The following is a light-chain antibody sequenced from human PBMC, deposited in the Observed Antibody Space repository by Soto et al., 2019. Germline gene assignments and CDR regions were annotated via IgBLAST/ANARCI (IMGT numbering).Light chain of an antibody. CDR3: QQYKSWTST. J-gene: IGKJ5*01. V-gene: IGKV3-15*01. CDR2: GPS. CDR1: QRVSGD. Sequence: EIVMTQSPATLSVSPGERATLSCRASQRVSGDLAWYQQKPGQAPTLLIYGPSTRETGIPARFSGSGSGTEFTLTISGLQSDDFAIYFCQQYKSWTSTFGQGTRLEIK.